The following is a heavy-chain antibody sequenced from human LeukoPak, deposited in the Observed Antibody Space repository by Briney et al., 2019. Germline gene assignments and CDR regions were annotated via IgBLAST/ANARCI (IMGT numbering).Heavy chain of an antibody. CDR2: ISSSGDSK. Sequence: PGGSLRLSCAASGFTFSSYSMNWVRQAPGKGLEWVSYISSSGDSKHYADSVKGRFTISRDNAKNSVHLQMNSLRAEDTAVYYCARVVHYGSGPAVGWGQGTLVTVSS. V-gene: IGHV3-48*04. CDR1: GFTFSSYS. D-gene: IGHD3-10*01. J-gene: IGHJ4*02. CDR3: ARVVHYGSGPAVG.